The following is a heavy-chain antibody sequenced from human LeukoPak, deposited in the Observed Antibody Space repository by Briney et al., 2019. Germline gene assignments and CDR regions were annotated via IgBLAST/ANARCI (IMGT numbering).Heavy chain of an antibody. V-gene: IGHV3-74*01. D-gene: IGHD3-10*01. CDR2: IYSDGSTT. J-gene: IGHJ4*02. CDR1: GFTFTTTW. Sequence: PGGSLRLSCAASGFTFTTTWMHWVRQPPGKGLVWVSRIYSDGSTTAYADSVKGRFTTSRDNAKNTLFLQMNSLRAEDSAVYYCSGGGSITVAGYWGQGTLVTVSS. CDR3: SGGGSITVAGY.